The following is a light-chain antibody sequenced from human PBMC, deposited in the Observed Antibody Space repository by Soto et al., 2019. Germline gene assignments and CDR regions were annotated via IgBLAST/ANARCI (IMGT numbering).Light chain of an antibody. CDR1: SSDVGAYNY. CDR3: TSYVGNNIWV. V-gene: IGLV2-8*01. J-gene: IGLJ3*02. Sequence: QSALTQPPSASGSPGQSVTISCTGTSSDVGAYNYVSWYQQYPGKAPKLMIYEVTKRPSGVPDRFSGSKSGNTASLTVSGLQSEDEAAQYCTSYVGNNIWVFGGGTEVAVL. CDR2: EVT.